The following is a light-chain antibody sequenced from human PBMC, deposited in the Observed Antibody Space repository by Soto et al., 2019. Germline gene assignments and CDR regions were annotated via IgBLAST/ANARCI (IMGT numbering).Light chain of an antibody. Sequence: QSAVTQPASVSGSPGQSITISCTGTSSDVGSYNLVSWYQQHPGKAPKLIIYEGSKRPSGVSNRFSGSKSGNTASLTISGLQAEDEADYYCCSYASSSTPYVFGTGTKLTVL. J-gene: IGLJ1*01. CDR1: SSDVGSYNL. CDR2: EGS. V-gene: IGLV2-23*01. CDR3: CSYASSSTPYV.